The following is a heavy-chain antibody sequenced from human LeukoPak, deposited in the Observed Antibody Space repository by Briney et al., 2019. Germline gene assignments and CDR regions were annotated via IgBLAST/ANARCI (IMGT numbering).Heavy chain of an antibody. D-gene: IGHD6-13*01. CDR3: ASRGYFSSSSWLGDY. CDR1: GFTFSSYS. V-gene: IGHV3-21*04. J-gene: IGHJ4*02. Sequence: GGSLRLSCAASGFTFSSYSMNWVRQAPGKGLEWVSSISSSSSYIYYADSVKGRFTISRDNAKNTLYLQMNSLRAEDTAVYYCASRGYFSSSSWLGDYWGQGTLVTVSS. CDR2: ISSSSSYI.